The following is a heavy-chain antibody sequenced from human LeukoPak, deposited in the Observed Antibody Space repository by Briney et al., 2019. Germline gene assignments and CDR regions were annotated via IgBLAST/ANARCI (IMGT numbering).Heavy chain of an antibody. J-gene: IGHJ4*02. V-gene: IGHV1-24*01. D-gene: IGHD2-2*01. Sequence: ASVKVSCKVSGYTLTELSMHWVRQAPGKGLEWMGGFDPEDGETIYAQKFQSRVTMTEDTSTDTAYMELSSLRSEDTAVYYCATDRANCSSTSCYSYFDYWGQGTLVTVSS. CDR3: ATDRANCSSTSCYSYFDY. CDR2: FDPEDGET. CDR1: GYTLTELS.